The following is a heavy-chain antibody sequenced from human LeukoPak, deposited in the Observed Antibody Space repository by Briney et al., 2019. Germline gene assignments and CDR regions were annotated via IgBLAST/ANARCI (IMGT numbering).Heavy chain of an antibody. J-gene: IGHJ4*02. CDR2: IVVGSGNT. V-gene: IGHV1-58*01. Sequence: GASVTVSFTASGFTFTSSAVQWVRQARGQRLEWIGWIVVGSGNTNYAQKFQERVTITRDMSTSTAYMELSSLRSEDTAVYYCAADMYYDILTGYQNFDYWGQGTLVTVSS. CDR3: AADMYYDILTGYQNFDY. D-gene: IGHD3-9*01. CDR1: GFTFTSSA.